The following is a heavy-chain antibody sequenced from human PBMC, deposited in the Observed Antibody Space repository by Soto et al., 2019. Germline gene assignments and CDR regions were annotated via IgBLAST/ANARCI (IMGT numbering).Heavy chain of an antibody. CDR3: ARDPRNCASTSCTPHSLNNWFDP. V-gene: IGHV3-30*03. Sequence: QVQLVESGGGVVQPGTSLRLSCAPSGFTFSDYDIHWVRQSPGKGLEWVAVISHDGGDIFYADSVKGRFTISRDNSKNTLYLQMNSLKPEDTAVYYCARDPRNCASTSCTPHSLNNWFDPWGQGTLVAVSS. J-gene: IGHJ5*02. CDR2: ISHDGGDI. D-gene: IGHD2-2*01. CDR1: GFTFSDYD.